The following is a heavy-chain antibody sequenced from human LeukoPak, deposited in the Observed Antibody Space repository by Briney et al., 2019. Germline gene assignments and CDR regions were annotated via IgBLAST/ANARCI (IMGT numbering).Heavy chain of an antibody. Sequence: PSETLSLTCTVSGAPVSGGGYYWSWIRQHPGKGLEWIGYIYYSGSTYYNPSLKSRVTISEDTSKNQFSLKLTSVTAADTAVYYCASSYCGGDCYVPFHIWGQGTMVTVSS. CDR3: ASSYCGGDCYVPFHI. V-gene: IGHV4-31*03. D-gene: IGHD2-21*02. J-gene: IGHJ3*02. CDR2: IYYSGST. CDR1: GAPVSGGGYY.